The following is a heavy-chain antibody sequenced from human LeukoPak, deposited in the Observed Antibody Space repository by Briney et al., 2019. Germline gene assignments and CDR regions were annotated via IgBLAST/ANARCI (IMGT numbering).Heavy chain of an antibody. D-gene: IGHD3-22*01. Sequence: GGSLRLSCAASGFTFSSYEMNWVRQAPGKGLEWVSYISSSGSTIHYADSVKGRFTISRYNSKNTLYLQMTNLRADDTATYYCARETYDSSGYYYVYWGQGTLVTVSS. CDR1: GFTFSSYE. CDR3: ARETYDSSGYYYVY. J-gene: IGHJ4*02. CDR2: ISSSGSTI. V-gene: IGHV3-48*03.